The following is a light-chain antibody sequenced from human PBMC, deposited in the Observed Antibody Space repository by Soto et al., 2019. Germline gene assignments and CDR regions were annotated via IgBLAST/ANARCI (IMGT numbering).Light chain of an antibody. CDR1: QSVSSN. Sequence: EIVMTQSPATLSVSPGERATLSCRASQSVSSNLAWYQQKPGQAPRLLIYGASTRATGIPARFSGSGCGTEFTLTISSLQYEDFAVYYCQQYNNWLWTFGQGTKVEIK. CDR3: QQYNNWLWT. V-gene: IGKV3-15*01. J-gene: IGKJ1*01. CDR2: GAS.